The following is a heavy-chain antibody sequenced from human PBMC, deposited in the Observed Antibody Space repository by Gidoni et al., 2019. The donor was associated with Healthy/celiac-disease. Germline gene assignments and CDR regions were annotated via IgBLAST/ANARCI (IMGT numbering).Heavy chain of an antibody. CDR3: TTDKFRYFDWLSDFDY. D-gene: IGHD3-9*01. Sequence: EVQLVESGGGLVKPGGSLRLSCAASGFTFRNAWMSWVRQAPGKGLEWVGRIKSKTDGGTTDYAAPVKGRFTISRDDSKNTLYLQMNSLKTEDTAVYYCTTDKFRYFDWLSDFDYWGQGTLVTVSS. CDR2: IKSKTDGGTT. CDR1: GFTFRNAW. V-gene: IGHV3-15*01. J-gene: IGHJ4*02.